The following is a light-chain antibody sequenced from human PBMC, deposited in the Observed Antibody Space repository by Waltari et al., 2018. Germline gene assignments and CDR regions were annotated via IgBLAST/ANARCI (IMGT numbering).Light chain of an antibody. CDR1: SSDVGGYNY. CDR2: DVF. CDR3: CSYGGSYTLI. Sequence: QSALTQPRSVSGSPGQSVTISCTGGSSDVGGYNYVFWYQQHPGKAPKLLIYDVFKRPSGVPDRFSASKSGNTASLTISGLQADDEADYRCCSYGGSYTLIFGGGTKLTVL. V-gene: IGLV2-11*01. J-gene: IGLJ2*01.